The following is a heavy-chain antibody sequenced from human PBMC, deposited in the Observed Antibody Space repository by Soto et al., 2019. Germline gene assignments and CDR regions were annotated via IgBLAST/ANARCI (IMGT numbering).Heavy chain of an antibody. CDR3: TTLGHYYDTSPLDV. Sequence: PGGSLRLSCAASGFTFSNAWMNWVRQAPGKGLEWVGRIKSKTDGGTTDYAAPVKGRFSIPRDDSKNTLYLQMNSLTTEDTAVYYCTTLGHYYDTSPLDVWGQGTTVTVSS. V-gene: IGHV3-15*07. CDR2: IKSKTDGGTT. J-gene: IGHJ6*02. CDR1: GFTFSNAW. D-gene: IGHD3-22*01.